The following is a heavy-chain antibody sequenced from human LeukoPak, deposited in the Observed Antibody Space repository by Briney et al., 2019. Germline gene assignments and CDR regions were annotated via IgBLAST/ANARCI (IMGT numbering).Heavy chain of an antibody. J-gene: IGHJ4*02. D-gene: IGHD2-8*01. V-gene: IGHV3-74*01. CDR3: AKAGSISRYCTNGLCYDFDY. Sequence: GGSLRLSCAASGFTFSSYWMHWVRQAPGKGLVWVSRINSDGSRTSYADSVKGRFTISRDNSKNTLYLQMNSLRAEDTAVYYCAKAGSISRYCTNGLCYDFDYWGQGTLVTVSS. CDR2: INSDGSRT. CDR1: GFTFSSYW.